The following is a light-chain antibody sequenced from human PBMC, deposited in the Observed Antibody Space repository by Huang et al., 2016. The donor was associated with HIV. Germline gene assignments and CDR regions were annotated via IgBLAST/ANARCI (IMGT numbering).Light chain of an antibody. V-gene: IGKV4-1*01. Sequence: DIVMTQSPDSLAVHLGERANINCKSSQSVLYSSNNKNYLAWYQQKPGQPPKLLVSWASTREPGVPDRFSGSGSGTDFTLTISSLQAEDVAVYYCQQYYNPSYTFGQGTKLDVK. CDR3: QQYYNPSYT. J-gene: IGKJ2*01. CDR1: QSVLYSSNNKNY. CDR2: WAS.